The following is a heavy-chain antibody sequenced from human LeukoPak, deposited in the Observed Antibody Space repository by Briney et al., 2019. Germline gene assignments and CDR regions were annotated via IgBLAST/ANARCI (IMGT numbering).Heavy chain of an antibody. D-gene: IGHD7-27*01. CDR1: GFTFSNAW. Sequence: PWGSLRLSCAASGFTFSNAWMSWVRQAPGKGLKWVGCIESKTDGGTTDYAAPVKGRFTISRDDSKNTLYLQMNSLKTEDTAVYYCTTDTSGDDYWGQGTLVTVSS. CDR2: IESKTDGGTT. CDR3: TTDTSGDDY. J-gene: IGHJ4*02. V-gene: IGHV3-15*04.